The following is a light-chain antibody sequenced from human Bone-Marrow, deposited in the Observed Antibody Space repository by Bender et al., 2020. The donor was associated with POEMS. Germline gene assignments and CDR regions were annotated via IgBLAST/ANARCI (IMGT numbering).Light chain of an antibody. CDR3: SSYAGSNDLV. CDR1: SSNIGSYS. CDR2: RSN. J-gene: IGLJ2*01. Sequence: QSVLTQPPSASGTPGQRVTISCSGSSSNIGSYSVFWYQQLPGTAPNLLIYRSNQRPSGVPDRFSGSKSGNTASLTVSGLQAEDEADYYCSSYAGSNDLVFGGGTKLTVL. V-gene: IGLV1-44*01.